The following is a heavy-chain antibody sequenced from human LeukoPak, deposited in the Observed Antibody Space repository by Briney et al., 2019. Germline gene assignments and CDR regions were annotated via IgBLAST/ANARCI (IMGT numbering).Heavy chain of an antibody. D-gene: IGHD6-6*01. CDR1: GGTFSSYA. V-gene: IGHV1-69*13. CDR2: IIPIFGTA. J-gene: IGHJ4*02. CDR3: ARSLEWGAARIDY. Sequence: SVKVSYKASGGTFSSYAISWVRQAPGQGLEWMGGIIPIFGTANYAQKFQGRVTITADESTSTAYMELSSLRSEDTAVYYCARSLEWGAARIDYWGQGTLVTVSS.